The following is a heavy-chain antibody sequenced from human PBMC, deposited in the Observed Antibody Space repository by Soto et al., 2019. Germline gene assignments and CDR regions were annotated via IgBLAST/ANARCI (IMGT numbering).Heavy chain of an antibody. CDR1: GYTFTSYG. Sequence: ASVKVSCKASGYTFTSYGISWVRQAPGQGLEWMGWISAYNGNTNYAQKLQGRVTMTTDTSISTAYMELSRLRSDDTAVYYCARDYVPGPGSYYYYGMDVWGQGTTVTVSS. D-gene: IGHD3-10*01. CDR3: ARDYVPGPGSYYYYGMDV. V-gene: IGHV1-18*01. J-gene: IGHJ6*02. CDR2: ISAYNGNT.